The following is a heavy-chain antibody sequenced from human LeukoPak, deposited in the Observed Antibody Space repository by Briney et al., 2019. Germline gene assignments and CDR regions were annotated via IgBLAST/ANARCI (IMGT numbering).Heavy chain of an antibody. CDR1: GGSISSGSYY. D-gene: IGHD3-9*01. CDR3: ARAGNDILTGYFHYFDY. V-gene: IGHV4-61*02. Sequence: PSQTLSLTCTVSGGSISSGSYYWSWIRQPAGKGLEWIGRIYTSGSTNYIPSLKSRVTISVDTSKNQFSLKLSSVTAADTAVYYCARAGNDILTGYFHYFDYWGQGTLVTVSS. CDR2: IYTSGST. J-gene: IGHJ4*02.